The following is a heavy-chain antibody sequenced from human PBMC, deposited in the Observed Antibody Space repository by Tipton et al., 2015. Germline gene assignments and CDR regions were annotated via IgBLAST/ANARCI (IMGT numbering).Heavy chain of an antibody. J-gene: IGHJ1*01. Sequence: TLSLTCTVSGGSVSSSTYYWSWIRQPPGKGLEWIGDIYFTGRTNYNPSLKSRVTISVDTSKNQFTLKLSSVTAADTAVYYCARARPMVRGVIRYFQHWGQGTLVTVSS. CDR3: ARARPMVRGVIRYFQH. D-gene: IGHD3-10*01. V-gene: IGHV4-61*01. CDR1: GGSVSSSTYY. CDR2: IYFTGRT.